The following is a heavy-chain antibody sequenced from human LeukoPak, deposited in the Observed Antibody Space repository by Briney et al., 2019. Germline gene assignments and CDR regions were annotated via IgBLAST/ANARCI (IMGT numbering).Heavy chain of an antibody. D-gene: IGHD6-13*01. Sequence: GGSLRLSCAASGFSFSSSWMNWVRQAPGKGLEWVASVKQDGSEEYYVDSVKGRFTISRDNAKNSLYLQMNSLRAEDTAVYYCARDRGYSSFDYWGQGTLVTVSS. J-gene: IGHJ4*02. V-gene: IGHV3-7*01. CDR3: ARDRGYSSFDY. CDR2: VKQDGSEE. CDR1: GFSFSSSW.